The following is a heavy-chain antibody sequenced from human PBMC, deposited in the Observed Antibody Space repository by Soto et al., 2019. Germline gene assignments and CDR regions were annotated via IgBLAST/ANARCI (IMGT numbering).Heavy chain of an antibody. CDR1: AFNFRSYG. J-gene: IGHJ6*02. CDR2: MTFDGSDK. V-gene: IGHV3-30-3*01. CDR3: ARGRAPQTSHYYYYDMDV. Sequence: HPGGSLRLSCAASAFNFRSYGAHWVRQAPGKGLEWVAVMTFDGSDKNYADSVKGRFTISRDNSKNTLFLQMNGLRAEDTAVYYCARGRAPQTSHYYYYDMDVWGQGTTVTVSS.